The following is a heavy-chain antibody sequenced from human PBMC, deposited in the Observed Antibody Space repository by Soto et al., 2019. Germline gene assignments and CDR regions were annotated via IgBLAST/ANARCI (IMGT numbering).Heavy chain of an antibody. V-gene: IGHV1-2*04. CDR1: GYTFTGYY. J-gene: IGHJ5*02. CDR2: INPNSGGT. CDR3: ARATTVTTSEPSKDWFDP. Sequence: GSLKVSCKASGYTFTGYYMHWVRQAPGQGLEWMGWINPNSGGTNYAQKFQGWVTMTRDTSISTAYMELSRLRSDDTAVYYCARATTVTTSEPSKDWFDPWGQGTLVTVSS. D-gene: IGHD4-17*01.